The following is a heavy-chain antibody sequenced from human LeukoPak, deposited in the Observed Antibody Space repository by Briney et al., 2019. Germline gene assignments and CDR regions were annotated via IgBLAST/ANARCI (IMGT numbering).Heavy chain of an antibody. J-gene: IGHJ4*02. V-gene: IGHV7-4-1*02. CDR2: INTNTGNP. CDR3: ARDLWSAVDY. Sequence: ASVKVSCKTSGYTSAGYAMNWVRQAPGQGLEWMGWINTNTGNPTYGQGFTGRFVFSLDTSVSTAYLQISSLKAEDTAVYYCARDLWSAVDYWGQGTLVTVSS. CDR1: GYTSAGYA. D-gene: IGHD1-26*01.